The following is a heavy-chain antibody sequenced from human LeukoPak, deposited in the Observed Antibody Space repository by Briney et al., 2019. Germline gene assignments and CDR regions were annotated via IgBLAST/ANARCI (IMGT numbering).Heavy chain of an antibody. CDR3: TKGDGGWYPIDY. J-gene: IGHJ4*02. CDR1: GFAFSNYD. V-gene: IGHV3-48*03. Sequence: GGSLRLSCATSGFAFSNYDINWVRQAPGKGLEWVSYISSSGYTIYYADSVKGRFTISRDNSKNTLVLQMNSLRADDTALYYCTKGDGGWYPIDYWGQGTLVIVSS. D-gene: IGHD6-19*01. CDR2: ISSSGYTI.